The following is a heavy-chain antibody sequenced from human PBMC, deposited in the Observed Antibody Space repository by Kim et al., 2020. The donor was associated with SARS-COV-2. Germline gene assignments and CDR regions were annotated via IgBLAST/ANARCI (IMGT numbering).Heavy chain of an antibody. CDR3: AREKSRGTIFGVVGYYYYGMDV. CDR2: MNPNSGNT. CDR1: GYTFTSYD. Sequence: ASVKVSCKASGYTFTSYDINWVRQATGQGLEWMGWMNPNSGNTGYAQKFQGRVTMTRNTSISTAYMELSSLRSEDTAVYYCAREKSRGTIFGVVGYYYYGMDVWGQGTTVTVSS. J-gene: IGHJ6*02. D-gene: IGHD3-3*01. V-gene: IGHV1-8*01.